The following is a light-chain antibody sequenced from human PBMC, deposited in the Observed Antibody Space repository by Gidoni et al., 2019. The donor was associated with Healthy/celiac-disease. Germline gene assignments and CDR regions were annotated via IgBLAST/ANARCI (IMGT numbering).Light chain of an antibody. CDR1: QDISNY. Sequence: DIQMTQSPSSLSASVGDRVTITCQASQDISNYLNWYQQKPGKAPKLLIYDASNLETGVPSRFSGSGSWTDFTFTISSLQPEDIATYYCQQYDNRPPFTFGPGTKVDIK. J-gene: IGKJ3*01. CDR2: DAS. CDR3: QQYDNRPPFT. V-gene: IGKV1-33*01.